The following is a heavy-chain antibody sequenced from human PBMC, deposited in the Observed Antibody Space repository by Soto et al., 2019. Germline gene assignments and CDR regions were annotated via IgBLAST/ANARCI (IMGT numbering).Heavy chain of an antibody. D-gene: IGHD3-3*01. V-gene: IGHV3-15*01. CDR3: TTNDFGLRFLEWYPRGDV. Sequence: GGSLRLSCAASGFTFSNAWMSWVRQAPGKGLEWVGRIKSKTDGGTTDYAAPVKGRFTISRDDSKNTLYLQMNSLKTEDTAVYYCTTNDFGLRFLEWYPRGDVWGKGTTVTVSS. CDR2: IKSKTDGGTT. J-gene: IGHJ6*04. CDR1: GFTFSNAW.